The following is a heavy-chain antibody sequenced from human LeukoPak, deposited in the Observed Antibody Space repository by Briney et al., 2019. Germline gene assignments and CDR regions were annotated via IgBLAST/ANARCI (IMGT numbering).Heavy chain of an antibody. CDR3: ARRYCTNGVCYDDRGAFDI. V-gene: IGHV1-69*06. CDR2: ITPIFGTT. Sequence: ASVKVSCKASGGTFSNYAITWVRQAPGQGLEWMGEITPIFGTTNYAQKFQGRVTITADKSTSTVYMELISLRSEDTAVYYCARRYCTNGVCYDDRGAFDIWGQGTMVTVSS. D-gene: IGHD2-8*01. CDR1: GGTFSNYA. J-gene: IGHJ3*02.